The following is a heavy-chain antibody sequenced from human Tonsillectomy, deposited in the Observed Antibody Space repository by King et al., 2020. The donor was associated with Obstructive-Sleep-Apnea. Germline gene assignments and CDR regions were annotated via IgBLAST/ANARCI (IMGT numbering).Heavy chain of an antibody. CDR2: VYYSVST. D-gene: IGHD5-18*01. CDR1: GCPISSYY. J-gene: IGHJ4*02. Sequence: QLQESGPGLVKPSETLSLTCTVSGCPISSYYWSWIRQPPGKGLEWIGYVYYSVSTNYNPSLKSRVTISVDTSKKQFSLKLSSVTAADTAVYYCAISVDTAMVFDYWGQGTLVTVSS. V-gene: IGHV4-59*08. CDR3: AISVDTAMVFDY.